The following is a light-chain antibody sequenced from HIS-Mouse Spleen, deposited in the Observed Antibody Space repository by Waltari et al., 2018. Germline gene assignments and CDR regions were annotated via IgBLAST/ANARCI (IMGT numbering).Light chain of an antibody. V-gene: IGLV3-21*02. J-gene: IGLJ2*01. CDR3: QVWDSSSDHVV. CDR1: NIGSKS. Sequence: SYVLTPPPSVSVAPGQTARITCGGNNIGSKSVHWYQQKPGQAPVLVVYDARDRPSGIPERFSGSNSGNTATLTISRVEAGDEADYYCQVWDSSSDHVVFGGGTKLTVL. CDR2: DAR.